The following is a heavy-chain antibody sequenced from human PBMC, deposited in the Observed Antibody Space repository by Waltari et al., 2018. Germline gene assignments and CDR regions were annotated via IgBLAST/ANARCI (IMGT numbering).Heavy chain of an antibody. J-gene: IGHJ4*02. CDR3: LGRDSSGTDY. Sequence: QVQLVQSGAEVKKPGSSVKVSCKASGGIFSSYAVSWVRQTAGQGLEWMGRIIPILGTANYAQKFQGRVTITADKSTSTAYMELSSLRSEDTAVYYCLGRDSSGTDYWGQGTLVTVSS. CDR2: IIPILGTA. CDR1: GGIFSSYA. V-gene: IGHV1-69*08. D-gene: IGHD3-22*01.